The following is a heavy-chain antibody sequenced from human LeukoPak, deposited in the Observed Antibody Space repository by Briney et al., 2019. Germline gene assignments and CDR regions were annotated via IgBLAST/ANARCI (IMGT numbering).Heavy chain of an antibody. CDR3: ARPIGGNSSHYYYYMDV. D-gene: IGHD4-23*01. V-gene: IGHV1-69*06. CDR2: IIPIFGTA. Sequence: SVKVSCKASGYTFTGYYIHWVRQAPGQGLEWMGGIIPIFGTANYAQKFQGRVTITADKSTSTAYMELSSLRSEDTAVYYCARPIGGNSSHYYYYMDVWGKGTTVTVSS. J-gene: IGHJ6*03. CDR1: GYTFTGYY.